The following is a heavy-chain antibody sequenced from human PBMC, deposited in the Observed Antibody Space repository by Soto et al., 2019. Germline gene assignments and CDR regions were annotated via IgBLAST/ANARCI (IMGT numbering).Heavy chain of an antibody. Sequence: ALVKVSCKASGYTFTGYYMHWVRQAPGQGLEWMGWINPTSGGTNYAQKFQGRGTMTRDTSISTAYMELSRLRSDDTAVYYCARSRPGISTGTTLFPWGQGTLVTVSS. J-gene: IGHJ5*02. CDR1: GYTFTGYY. D-gene: IGHD1-7*01. V-gene: IGHV1-2*02. CDR2: INPTSGGT. CDR3: ARSRPGISTGTTLFP.